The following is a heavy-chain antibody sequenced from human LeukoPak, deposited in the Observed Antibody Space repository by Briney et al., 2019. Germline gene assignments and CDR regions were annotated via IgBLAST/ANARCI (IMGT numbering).Heavy chain of an antibody. Sequence: ASVKVTCKASGGTFSSYAISWVRQAPGQGLEWMGRIIPIFGTANYAQKFQGRVTITTDESTSTAYMELSSLRSEDKVVCHCARAARVRYYDSSGYYSFDYWGQGTMVTVSS. J-gene: IGHJ4*02. V-gene: IGHV1-69*05. CDR1: GGTFSSYA. CDR2: IIPIFGTA. CDR3: ARAARVRYYDSSGYYSFDY. D-gene: IGHD3-22*01.